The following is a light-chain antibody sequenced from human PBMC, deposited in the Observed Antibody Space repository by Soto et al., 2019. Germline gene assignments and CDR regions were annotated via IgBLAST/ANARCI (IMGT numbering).Light chain of an antibody. CDR3: QQYKSYST. V-gene: IGKV1-5*01. CDR2: NVS. J-gene: IGKJ4*01. CDR1: QTISSW. Sequence: DLPMTQSPSTLSSSVGDRVTITCRASQTISSWLAWYQQKPGKAPKVLIYNVSNLESGVPSRFSGSGSGTEFTLTIRSLQPDDFATYYCQQYKSYSTFGGGTKVEIK.